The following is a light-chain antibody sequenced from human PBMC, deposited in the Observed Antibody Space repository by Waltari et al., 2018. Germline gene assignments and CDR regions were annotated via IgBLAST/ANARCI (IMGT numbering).Light chain of an antibody. V-gene: IGLV6-57*03. CDR1: SGNIATNY. Sequence: FMLTQPHSVSESPGKTVTISCTRSSGNIATNYVQWYQQRTGSAPTKVIYEDNQRPSGVPDRFSGSIDSSSNSASLIISGLKAEDEADYYCQYFDSSHVVFGGGTKLTVL. J-gene: IGLJ2*01. CDR3: QYFDSSHVV. CDR2: EDN.